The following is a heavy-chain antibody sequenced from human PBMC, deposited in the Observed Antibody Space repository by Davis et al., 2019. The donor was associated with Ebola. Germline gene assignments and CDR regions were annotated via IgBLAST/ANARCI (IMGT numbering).Heavy chain of an antibody. Sequence: PGGSLRLSCAASGFTFSSYEMSWVRQAPGKGLEWVSYISSSGSTIYYADSVKGRFTISRDNAKNSLYLQMNSLRAEDTAVYYCARGALFTMVQGHYDYWGQGTLVTVSS. J-gene: IGHJ4*02. CDR2: ISSSGSTI. V-gene: IGHV3-48*03. CDR1: GFTFSSYE. D-gene: IGHD3-10*01. CDR3: ARGALFTMVQGHYDY.